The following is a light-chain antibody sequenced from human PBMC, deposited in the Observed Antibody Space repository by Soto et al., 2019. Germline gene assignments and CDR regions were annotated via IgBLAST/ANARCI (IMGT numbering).Light chain of an antibody. CDR2: DVS. CDR3: SSFGGSSTL. J-gene: IGLJ7*01. CDR1: SSDVGGSKY. V-gene: IGLV2-14*01. Sequence: QSVLTQPASVSGSPGQSITISCTGTSSDVGGSKYVSWYQQHPGEAPKLMIYDVSYRPSGISNRFSGSKSGNTASLTISGLQAEDEADYFCSSFGGSSTLFGGGTQLTVL.